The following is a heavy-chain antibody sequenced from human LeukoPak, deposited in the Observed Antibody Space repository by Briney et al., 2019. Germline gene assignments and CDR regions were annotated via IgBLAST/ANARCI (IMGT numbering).Heavy chain of an antibody. CDR2: ISSSGSTI. Sequence: GGSLRLSCAASGFTFSSYEMNWVRQAPGKGLEWVSYISSSGSTIYYADSVKGRFTISRDNAKNSLYLQMSSLRAEDTAVYYCARDGSGSYYNLPFDYWGQGTLVTVSS. V-gene: IGHV3-48*03. CDR3: ARDGSGSYYNLPFDY. D-gene: IGHD3-10*01. CDR1: GFTFSSYE. J-gene: IGHJ4*02.